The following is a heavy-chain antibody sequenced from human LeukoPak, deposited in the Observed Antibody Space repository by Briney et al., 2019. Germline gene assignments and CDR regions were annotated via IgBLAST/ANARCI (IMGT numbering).Heavy chain of an antibody. D-gene: IGHD2/OR15-2a*01. CDR3: AKDSAKKYDDY. CDR1: GFTFSSYG. CDR2: INSDASVT. V-gene: IGHV3-23*03. J-gene: IGHJ4*02. Sequence: GALRLSCAASGFTFSSYGMSWVRQAPGKGLVWVSRINSDASVTNYADSVKGRFTISRENSKNTLYLQMNSLRAEDTAVYYCAKDSAKKYDDYWGQGTLVTVSS.